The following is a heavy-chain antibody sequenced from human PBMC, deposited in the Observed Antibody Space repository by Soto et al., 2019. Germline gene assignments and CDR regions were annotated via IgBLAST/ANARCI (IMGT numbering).Heavy chain of an antibody. CDR2: IKTDGSST. D-gene: IGHD3-16*01. J-gene: IGHJ4*02. Sequence: EVQLVESGGALVQPGGSLRLSCAASGFTFSSYWMHWVPQVPGEGLVWVSRIKTDGSSTSYADSVKGRFTISRDNAKNTMYLQMNNLGAEDTAVYYCARVGVGHYEFDYWGQGTLVTVSS. V-gene: IGHV3-74*01. CDR3: ARVGVGHYEFDY. CDR1: GFTFSSYW.